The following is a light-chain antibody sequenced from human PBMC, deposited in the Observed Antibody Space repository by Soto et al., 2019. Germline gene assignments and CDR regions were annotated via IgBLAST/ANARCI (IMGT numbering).Light chain of an antibody. CDR1: SSDVGGHNY. CDR2: DVS. J-gene: IGLJ2*01. CDR3: SSYTTSTLGVL. V-gene: IGLV2-14*01. Sequence: QSALTQPASVSGSPGQSITISCTGTSSDVGGHNYVSWYQQHPGKAPKLMIYDVSNRPSGVSNRFSGSKSGNTASLTISGLQAEEEADYYCSSYTTSTLGVLFGGGTKVTVL.